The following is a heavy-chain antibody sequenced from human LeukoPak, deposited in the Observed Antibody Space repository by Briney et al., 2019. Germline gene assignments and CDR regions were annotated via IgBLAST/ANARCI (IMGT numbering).Heavy chain of an antibody. Sequence: SETLSLTCTVSGYSISNAYYWGWIRQPPGKGLEWIGSLYHSGSTSYNPSLKSRVTTSVDTSKNRFSLKLTSVTAADTAVYYCAREIPTYYDILTGYYNTWYFDLWGRGTLVTVSS. CDR3: AREIPTYYDILTGYYNTWYFDL. V-gene: IGHV4-38-2*02. CDR2: LYHSGST. CDR1: GYSISNAYY. J-gene: IGHJ2*01. D-gene: IGHD3-9*01.